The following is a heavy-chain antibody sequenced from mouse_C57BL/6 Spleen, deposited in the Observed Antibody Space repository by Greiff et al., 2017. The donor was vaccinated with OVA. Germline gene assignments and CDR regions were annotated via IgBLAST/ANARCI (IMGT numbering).Heavy chain of an antibody. CDR3: AREGGDGYYVAMDY. J-gene: IGHJ4*01. D-gene: IGHD2-3*01. V-gene: IGHV3-6*01. CDR2: ISYDGSN. Sequence: VQLQQSGPGLVKPSQSLSLTCSVTGYSITSGYYWNWIRQFPGNKLEWMGYISYDGSNNYNPSLKNRISITRDTSKNQFFLKLNSVTTEDTATYYCAREGGDGYYVAMDYWGQGTSVTVSS. CDR1: GYSITSGYY.